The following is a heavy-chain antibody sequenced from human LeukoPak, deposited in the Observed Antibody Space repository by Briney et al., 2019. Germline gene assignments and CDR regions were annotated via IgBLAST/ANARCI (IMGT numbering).Heavy chain of an antibody. D-gene: IGHD2-2*01. CDR1: GGSISSYY. Sequence: PSETLSLTCTVSGGSISSYYWSWIRQPPGKGLEWIGYIYYSGSTNYNPSLKSRVTISVDTSKNQFSLKLSSVTAADTAVYYCARVRYCSSTSCYAFDIWGQGTMVTVSS. CDR3: ARVRYCSSTSCYAFDI. J-gene: IGHJ3*02. V-gene: IGHV4-59*08. CDR2: IYYSGST.